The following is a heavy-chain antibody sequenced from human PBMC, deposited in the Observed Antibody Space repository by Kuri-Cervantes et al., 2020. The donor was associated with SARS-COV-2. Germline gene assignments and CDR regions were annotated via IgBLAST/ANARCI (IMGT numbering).Heavy chain of an antibody. D-gene: IGHD3-10*01. CDR2: ISYDGSNK. J-gene: IGHJ4*02. CDR1: GFTFSSYA. V-gene: IGHV3-30-3*01. Sequence: GESLKISCAASGFTFSSYAMHWVRQAPGKGLEWVAVISYDGSNKYYADSVKGRFTISRDNSKNTLYLQMNSLRAEDTAVCYCASNPPLLLLREWGQGTLVTVSS. CDR3: ASNPPLLLLRE.